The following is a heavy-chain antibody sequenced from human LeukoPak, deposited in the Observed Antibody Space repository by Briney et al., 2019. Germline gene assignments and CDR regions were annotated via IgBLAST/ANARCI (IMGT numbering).Heavy chain of an antibody. Sequence: GESLKISCKGSGYSFTGYWISWVRQMPGKGLEWMGRIDPSDSYTNYSPSFQGHVTISADKSISTAYLQWSSLKASDTAMYYCAARWNDDLDFDYWGQGTLVTVSS. CDR2: IDPSDSYT. CDR3: AARWNDDLDFDY. V-gene: IGHV5-10-1*01. D-gene: IGHD1-1*01. CDR1: GYSFTGYW. J-gene: IGHJ4*02.